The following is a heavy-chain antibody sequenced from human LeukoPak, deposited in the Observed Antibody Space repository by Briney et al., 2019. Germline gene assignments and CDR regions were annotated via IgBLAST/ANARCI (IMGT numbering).Heavy chain of an antibody. CDR3: ARRTTTGTTVITPIYFDC. CDR1: GGSISSSTHY. J-gene: IGHJ4*02. CDR2: IYYSGTT. V-gene: IGHV4-39*01. Sequence: EPSETLSLTCTVSGGSISSSTHYWGWIRQPPGKGLEWIGTIYYSGTTYYNPPLKSRVTISVDTSKNQFSLKLSSVTAADTAVYYSARRTTTGTTVITPIYFDCWGQGTLVTVSS. D-gene: IGHD4-23*01.